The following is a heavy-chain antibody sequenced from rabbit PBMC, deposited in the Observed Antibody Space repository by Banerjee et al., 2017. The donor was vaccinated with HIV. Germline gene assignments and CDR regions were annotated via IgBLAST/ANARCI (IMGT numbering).Heavy chain of an antibody. Sequence: QEQLEESGGGLVKPGASLTLTCKASGFTLSSSDYMCWVRQAPGKGLEWIGCIVAGSSGTTYYASWAKGRFTISKTSSTTVTLQMTSLTAADTATYFCARGDSDDRNAFKLWGPGTLVTVS. CDR1: GFTLSSSDY. V-gene: IGHV1S45*01. D-gene: IGHD6-1*01. CDR2: IVAGSSGTT. CDR3: ARGDSDDRNAFKL. J-gene: IGHJ4*01.